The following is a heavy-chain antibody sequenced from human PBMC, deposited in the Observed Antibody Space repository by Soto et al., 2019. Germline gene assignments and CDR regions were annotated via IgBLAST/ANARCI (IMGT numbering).Heavy chain of an antibody. V-gene: IGHV4-31*11. CDR3: ARGVGTAWPHDS. CDR2: TYHSGST. J-gene: IGHJ4*02. Sequence: PSETLSLTCAVSGGSISSGDYYWNWIRQHPGKGLEWIGYTYHSGSTSYNPSLKSRITISVDTSKNQFSLKVTSVTAADTAVYYCARGVGTAWPHDSWGQGALVTVSS. CDR1: GGSISSGDYY. D-gene: IGHD2-21*02.